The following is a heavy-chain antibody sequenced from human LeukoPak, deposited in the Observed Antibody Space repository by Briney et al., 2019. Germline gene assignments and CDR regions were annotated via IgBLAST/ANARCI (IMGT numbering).Heavy chain of an antibody. J-gene: IGHJ4*02. D-gene: IGHD3-22*01. CDR1: GGTFSSYA. Sequence: ASVKVSCKASGGTFSSYAISWVRQAPGQGLEWMGGIIPIFGTANYAQKFQGRVTMTRDMSTSTVYMELSSLRSEDTAVYYCARDYYDSSGYYYWGQGTLVTVSS. V-gene: IGHV1-69*05. CDR2: IIPIFGTA. CDR3: ARDYYDSSGYYY.